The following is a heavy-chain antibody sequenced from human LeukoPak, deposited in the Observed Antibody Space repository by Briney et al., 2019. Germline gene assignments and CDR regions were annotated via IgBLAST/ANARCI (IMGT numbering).Heavy chain of an antibody. Sequence: GGSLRLSCAASGFTFSSYAMSWVRHAPGKGLEWVSAISGSGRSKYYADSVKGRFTISRDNSKNTLYLQMHSLRAEDTAVYYCAKDLAHYYDSSGYPYYWGQGTLVTVSS. J-gene: IGHJ4*02. CDR1: GFTFSSYA. D-gene: IGHD3-22*01. V-gene: IGHV3-23*01. CDR2: ISGSGRSK. CDR3: AKDLAHYYDSSGYPYY.